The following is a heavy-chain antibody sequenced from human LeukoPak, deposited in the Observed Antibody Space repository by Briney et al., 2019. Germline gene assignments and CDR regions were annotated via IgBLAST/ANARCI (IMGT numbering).Heavy chain of an antibody. V-gene: IGHV3-30*02. CDR2: IRSDGSNK. J-gene: IGHJ5*02. D-gene: IGHD3-10*01. Sequence: PGGSLRLSCAASGFTFSSYEMNWVRQAPGKGLEWVAFIRSDGSNKYYADSVKGRFTISRDNSKNTLYLQMNSLRPEDTAVYYCAKDYSKTSYYGSGTYYRPNWFDPWGQGTLVIVSS. CDR3: AKDYSKTSYYGSGTYYRPNWFDP. CDR1: GFTFSSYE.